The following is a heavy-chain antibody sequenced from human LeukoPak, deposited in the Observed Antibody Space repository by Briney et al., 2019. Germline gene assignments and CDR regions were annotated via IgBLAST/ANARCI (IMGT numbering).Heavy chain of an antibody. CDR3: ARGDYYGSGSFNWFDP. CDR1: GGSISSYY. CDR2: IYYSGST. D-gene: IGHD3-10*01. V-gene: IGHV4-59*06. Sequence: PSETLSLTCTVSGGSISSYYWSWIRQPAGKGLEWLGYIYYSGSTYYSPSLKSRVTISVDTSKNQFSLKLSSVTAADTAVYYCARGDYYGSGSFNWFDPWGQGTLVTVSS. J-gene: IGHJ5*02.